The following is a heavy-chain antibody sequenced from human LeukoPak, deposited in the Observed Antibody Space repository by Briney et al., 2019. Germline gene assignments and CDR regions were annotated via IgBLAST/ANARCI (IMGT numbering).Heavy chain of an antibody. J-gene: IGHJ4*02. CDR3: ARARGMTTVTTVDY. D-gene: IGHD4-17*01. Sequence: PSETLSLTCTVSGYSISSGYYWGWIRQPPGKGLEWIGSTYHSGSTYYNPSLKSRVTISVDTSKNQFSLKLSSVTAADTAVYYCARARGMTTVTTVDYWGQGTLVTVSS. CDR2: TYHSGST. CDR1: GYSISSGYY. V-gene: IGHV4-38-2*02.